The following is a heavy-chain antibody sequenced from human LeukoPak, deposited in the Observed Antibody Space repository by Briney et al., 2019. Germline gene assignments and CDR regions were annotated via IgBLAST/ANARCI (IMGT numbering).Heavy chain of an antibody. V-gene: IGHV4-59*01. D-gene: IGHD6-6*01. CDR2: IYHSGST. Sequence: SETLSLTCAVYGGYWSWIRQPPGKGLEWIGYIYHSGSTNYNPSLQSRVTISVDTSKNQSSLNLNSVTAADTAVYYCARGGAARLHFQNWGQGTLVTVSS. CDR3: ARGGAARLHFQN. CDR1: GGY. J-gene: IGHJ1*01.